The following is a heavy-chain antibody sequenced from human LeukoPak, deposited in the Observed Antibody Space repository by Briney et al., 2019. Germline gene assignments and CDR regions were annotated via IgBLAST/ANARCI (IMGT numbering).Heavy chain of an antibody. CDR2: IYYSGST. CDR1: GGSISSSSYY. J-gene: IGHJ4*02. V-gene: IGHV4-39*01. D-gene: IGHD3-3*01. Sequence: PSETLSLTCTVSGGSISSSSYYWGWIRQPPGKGLEWIGSIYYSGSTYYNPSLKSRVTISVDTSKNQFSLKLSSVTAADTAVYYCARLRLPYDFWSGSPNSHFDYWGQGTLVTVSS. CDR3: ARLRLPYDFWSGSPNSHFDY.